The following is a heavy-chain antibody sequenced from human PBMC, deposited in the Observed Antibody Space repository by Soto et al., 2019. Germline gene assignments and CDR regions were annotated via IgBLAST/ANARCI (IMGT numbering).Heavy chain of an antibody. CDR2: TSYTGNT. CDR1: GGSITSYH. J-gene: IGHJ6*02. CDR3: ARTAYCSSTSCYTNPLSMDV. Sequence: SETLSLTCIVSGGSITSYHWSWIRQFPGKGLEWIAYTSYTGNTNYNPSLQSRVTISVDTSKNQFSLKLSSVTAADTAVYYCARTAYCSSTSCYTNPLSMDVWGQGTTVTVSS. D-gene: IGHD2-2*02. V-gene: IGHV4-59*01.